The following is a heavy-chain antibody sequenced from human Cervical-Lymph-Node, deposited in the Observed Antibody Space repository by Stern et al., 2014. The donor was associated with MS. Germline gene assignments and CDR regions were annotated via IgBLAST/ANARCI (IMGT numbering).Heavy chain of an antibody. Sequence: VQLVESGGGLVQPGGSLRLSCAARGFTFSNYFMSWVRQAPGKGLQWVSGISASAGNTYYADYVKGRFTISRDNSKNTLDLQLNSLRADDTAVYFCAKEPYSDVWGQGTLVTVSS. CDR3: AKEPYSDV. V-gene: IGHV3-23*04. D-gene: IGHD2-15*01. J-gene: IGHJ4*02. CDR2: ISASAGNT. CDR1: GFTFSNYF.